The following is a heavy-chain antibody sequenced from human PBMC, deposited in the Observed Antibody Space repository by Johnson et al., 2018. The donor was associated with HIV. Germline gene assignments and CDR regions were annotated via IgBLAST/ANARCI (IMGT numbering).Heavy chain of an antibody. J-gene: IGHJ3*02. D-gene: IGHD2-8*01. CDR2: ISYDGTNQ. V-gene: IGHV3-30-3*02. Sequence: QVQLVESGGGLIQPGRSLRLSCAASGFTFNSYPMHWVRQAPGKGLEWVAHISYDGTNQHYADSVQGRFTIARDNSKNMLFLQMNSLRAEDTAVYYCAKDRDRPNPHHAFDIWGQWTMVTVSS. CDR3: AKDRDRPNPHHAFDI. CDR1: GFTFNSYP.